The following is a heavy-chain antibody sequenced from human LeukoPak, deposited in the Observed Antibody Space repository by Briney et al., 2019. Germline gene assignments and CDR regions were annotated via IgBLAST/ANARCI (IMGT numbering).Heavy chain of an antibody. CDR1: GFSFSSYG. V-gene: IGHV3-30*18. J-gene: IGHJ3*02. CDR3: AKEEGWGVNSFDM. Sequence: PGGSLRLSCAASGFSFSSYGMNWVRQAPGKGPEWVAIISSDGRTQIYTDSVKGRFTISRDNLKKTLNLQMDYLEAEDTAVYYCAKEEGWGVNSFDMWGQGTMVTVSS. CDR2: ISSDGRTQ. D-gene: IGHD1-26*01.